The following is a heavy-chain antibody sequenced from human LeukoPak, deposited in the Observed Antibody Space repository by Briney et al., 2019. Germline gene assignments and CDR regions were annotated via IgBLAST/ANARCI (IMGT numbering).Heavy chain of an antibody. CDR2: IYSSGTT. D-gene: IGHD3-3*01. V-gene: IGHV4-39*01. CDR1: GDSISSSNYY. Sequence: SETLPLTCNVSGDSISSSNYYWAWIRQPPGKGLEWFGNIYSSGTTHFSPSLRSRLTMSADNSKNQLFLKMISVTAADTAVYYCARHNMDLSDFDFWGQGTLVTVSS. CDR3: ARHNMDLSDFDF. J-gene: IGHJ4*02.